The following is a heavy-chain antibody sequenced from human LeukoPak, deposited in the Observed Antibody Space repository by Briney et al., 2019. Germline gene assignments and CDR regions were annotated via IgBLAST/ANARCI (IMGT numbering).Heavy chain of an antibody. Sequence: SETLSLTCTVSGGSISSSSYYWGWIRQPPGKGLEWIGSIYYSGSTYYNPSLKSRVTISVDTSKNQFSLKLSSVTAADTAVYYCAELGTMIGGVWGKGTTVTISS. J-gene: IGHJ6*04. CDR3: AELGTMIGGV. D-gene: IGHD3-10*02. V-gene: IGHV4-39*07. CDR2: IYYSGST. CDR1: GGSISSSSYY.